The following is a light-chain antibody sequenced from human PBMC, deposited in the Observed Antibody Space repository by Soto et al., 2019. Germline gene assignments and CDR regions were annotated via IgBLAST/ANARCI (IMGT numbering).Light chain of an antibody. V-gene: IGKV1-39*01. CDR1: HTIATY. CDR2: GTS. Sequence: EIQMTQSPSSLSASVGDRVTLTCRASHTIATYLNWYQQKAGRVPEVLIYGTSTLQPGVPSRFTGSGYGTDFTLTINNVKPEDFATYYCQQFYYYPHTFGQGTKLEVK. CDR3: QQFYYYPHT. J-gene: IGKJ2*01.